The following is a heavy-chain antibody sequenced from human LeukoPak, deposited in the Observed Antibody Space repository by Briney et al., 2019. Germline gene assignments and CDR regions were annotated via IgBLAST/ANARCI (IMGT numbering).Heavy chain of an antibody. D-gene: IGHD6-6*01. Sequence: ASVKVSCKTSGYTFTDYYIHLMRQAPGQGLEWMGWINSNSGGTSYAQKFQGRVTLTRDTPTRTAFMELNRLTSDDTAVYYCARTSIAARRADYDYWGQGTVVTVSS. CDR1: GYTFTDYY. CDR2: INSNSGGT. J-gene: IGHJ4*02. V-gene: IGHV1-2*02. CDR3: ARTSIAARRADYDY.